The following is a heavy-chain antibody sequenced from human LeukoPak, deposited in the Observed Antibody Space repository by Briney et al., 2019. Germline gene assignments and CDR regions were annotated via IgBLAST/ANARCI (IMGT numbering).Heavy chain of an antibody. J-gene: IGHJ6*02. CDR2: ISAYNGNT. V-gene: IGHV1-18*01. CDR1: GYTFTSYG. D-gene: IGHD6-13*01. CDR3: AREQISSSWSYYYYYGMDV. Sequence: APVKVSCKASGYTFTSYGISWVRQAPGQGLEWMGWISAYNGNTNYAQKLQGRVTMTTDTSTSTAYMELRSLRSDDTAVYYCAREQISSSWSYYYYYGMDVWGQGTTVTVSS.